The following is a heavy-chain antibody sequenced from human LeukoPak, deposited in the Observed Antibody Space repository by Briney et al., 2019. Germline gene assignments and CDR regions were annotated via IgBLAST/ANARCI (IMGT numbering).Heavy chain of an antibody. J-gene: IGHJ6*03. CDR3: ARVDSGGYYYYYYYYMDV. CDR2: ISSSSSYI. Sequence: GGSLRPSCAASGFTFSSYSMNWVRQAPGKGLEWVSSISSSSSYIYYADSVKGRFTISRDNAKNSLYLQMNSLRAEDTAVYYCARVDSGGYYYYYYYYMDVWGKGTTVTVSS. CDR1: GFTFSSYS. D-gene: IGHD3-22*01. V-gene: IGHV3-21*01.